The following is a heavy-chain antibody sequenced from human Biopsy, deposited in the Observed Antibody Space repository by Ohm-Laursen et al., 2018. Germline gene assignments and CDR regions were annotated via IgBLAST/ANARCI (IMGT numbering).Heavy chain of an antibody. Sequence: PGTLSLTCTVSGGPIDSYYWSWIRQPPGKALEWIGYIYFTGRTSYNPSPKSRVTMSVNTSKKQFSLRLSSVTAADTAVYYCASAGYNPDWNFDLWGRGTRVTVSS. CDR1: GGPIDSYY. D-gene: IGHD5-24*01. V-gene: IGHV4-59*12. CDR3: ASAGYNPDWNFDL. CDR2: IYFTGRT. J-gene: IGHJ2*01.